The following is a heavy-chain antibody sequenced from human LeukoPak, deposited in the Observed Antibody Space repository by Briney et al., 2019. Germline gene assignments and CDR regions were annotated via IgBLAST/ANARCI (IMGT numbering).Heavy chain of an antibody. J-gene: IGHJ5*02. CDR3: ARGGHSYGYWASYNWFDP. D-gene: IGHD5-18*01. V-gene: IGHV3-74*01. CDR1: GFTFSSYW. Sequence: PGGSLRLSCAASGFTFSSYWMHWVRQAPGKGLVWVSRINTDGSSTSYADSVKGRFTISRDNAKNTLYLQMNSLRAEDTAVYYCARGGHSYGYWASYNWFDPWGQGTTVTVSS. CDR2: INTDGSST.